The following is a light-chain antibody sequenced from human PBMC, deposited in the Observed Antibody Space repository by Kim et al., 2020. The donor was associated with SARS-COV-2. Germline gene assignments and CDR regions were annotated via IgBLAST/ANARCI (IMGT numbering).Light chain of an antibody. CDR2: AAS. V-gene: IGKV1-39*01. J-gene: IGKJ1*01. CDR1: QSITNY. Sequence: DIQMTQSPSSLSASVGDRVTITCRASQSITNYLNWYQQKPGKAPKVLIYAASTLQSGVPSRFSGSGSGTDFTLTISSLHPDDFATYYCQQSYTMPRTFGPGTKVDIK. CDR3: QQSYTMPRT.